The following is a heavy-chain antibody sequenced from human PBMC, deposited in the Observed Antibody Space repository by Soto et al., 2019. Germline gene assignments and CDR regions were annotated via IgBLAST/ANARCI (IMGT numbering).Heavy chain of an antibody. CDR1: GGTISSYY. CDR2: IYYSGST. CDR3: ARHNTVASPGDYYRYLMAV. D-gene: IGHD5-12*01. J-gene: IGHJ6*03. Sequence: SETLSVTCTVSGGTISSYYWSWFRQPPGKGLEWIGYIYYSGSTNYNPSLQSRVTISVATSKNQFSLKLSSVTAADTPVYYCARHNTVASPGDYYRYLMAVSSKRSTVTVS. V-gene: IGHV4-59*08.